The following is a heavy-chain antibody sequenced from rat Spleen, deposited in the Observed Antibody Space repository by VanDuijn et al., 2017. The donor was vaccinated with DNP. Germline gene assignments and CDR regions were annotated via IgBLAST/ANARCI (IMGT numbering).Heavy chain of an antibody. Sequence: EVQLMESGGDLVQPGRSLKLSCVASGFTFNYYWMTWIRQVPGKGLEWLASITTNSGATYYVDSVKGRFTISRDNAKNTQYLQMNSLQAEDTATYYCARDLLRWRRGFAYWGQGTLVTVSS. V-gene: IGHV5-31*01. CDR2: ITTNSGAT. D-gene: IGHD1-11*01. CDR1: GFTFNYYW. J-gene: IGHJ3*01. CDR3: ARDLLRWRRGFAY.